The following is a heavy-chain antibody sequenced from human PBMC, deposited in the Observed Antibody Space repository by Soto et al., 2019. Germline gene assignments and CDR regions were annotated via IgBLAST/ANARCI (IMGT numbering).Heavy chain of an antibody. CDR1: GYTFTGYY. D-gene: IGHD5-12*01. CDR2: ISPNSGGT. CDR3: ARANSGDDEEFDY. Sequence: ASVKVSCKASGYTFTGYYIHWVRQAPGQGLEWMGWISPNSGGTNSAQKFQGRVTLTRDTSINSVYMELSRLRSDDTAVYYCARANSGDDEEFDYWGQGTPVTVSS. J-gene: IGHJ4*02. V-gene: IGHV1-2*02.